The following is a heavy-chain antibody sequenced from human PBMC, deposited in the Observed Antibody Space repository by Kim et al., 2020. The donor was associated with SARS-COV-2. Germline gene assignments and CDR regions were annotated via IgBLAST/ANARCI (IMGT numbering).Heavy chain of an antibody. D-gene: IGHD6-13*01. Sequence: KRRVTISVDTSKNQFSLKLSSVTAADTAVYYCARGAGIAAAGTAQGWFDPWGQGTLVTVSS. J-gene: IGHJ5*02. V-gene: IGHV4-34*01. CDR3: ARGAGIAAAGTAQGWFDP.